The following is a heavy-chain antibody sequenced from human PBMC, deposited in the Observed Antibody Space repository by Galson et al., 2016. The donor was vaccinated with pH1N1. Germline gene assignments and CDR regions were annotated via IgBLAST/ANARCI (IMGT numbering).Heavy chain of an antibody. CDR1: GFRVTNNY. CDR2: TYSGGTT. Sequence: SLRLSCAASGFRVTNNYVAWVRQAPGKGLEWVSLTYSGGTTDYAAPVKGRFTISRDSAENTLYLQMNNLRPEDTAIYYCARDKRRYFDYWGQGTLVTVSS. J-gene: IGHJ4*02. V-gene: IGHV3-53*01. CDR3: ARDKRRYFDY.